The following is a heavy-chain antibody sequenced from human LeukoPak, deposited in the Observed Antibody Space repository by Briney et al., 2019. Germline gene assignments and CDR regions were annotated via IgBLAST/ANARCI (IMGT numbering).Heavy chain of an antibody. V-gene: IGHV4-59*01. CDR1: GGSISSYY. J-gene: IGHJ4*02. CDR2: IYYSGST. D-gene: IGHD3-22*01. Sequence: SSETLSLTCTVSGGSISSYYWSWIRQPPGKGLEWIGYIYYSGSTNYNPSLKSRVTISVDTSKNQFSLKLSSVTAADTAVYYCARFYDSSGYLHSDYWGQGTLVTVSS. CDR3: ARFYDSSGYLHSDY.